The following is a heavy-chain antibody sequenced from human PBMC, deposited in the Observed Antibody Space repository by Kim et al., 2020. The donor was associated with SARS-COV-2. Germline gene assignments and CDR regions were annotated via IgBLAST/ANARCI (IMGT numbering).Heavy chain of an antibody. V-gene: IGHV4-59*01. D-gene: IGHD3-22*01. CDR2: IYYSGST. CDR1: GGSISSYY. CDR3: ASKVYDSSPYYYYGMDV. Sequence: SETLSLTCTVSGGSISSYYWSWIRQPPGKGLEWIGYIYYSGSTNYNPSLKSRVTISVDTSKNQFSLKLSSVTAADTAVYYCASKVYDSSPYYYYGMDVWGQGTTVTVSS. J-gene: IGHJ6*02.